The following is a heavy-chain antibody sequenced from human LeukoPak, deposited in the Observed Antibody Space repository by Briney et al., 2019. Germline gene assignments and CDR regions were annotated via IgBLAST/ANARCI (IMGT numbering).Heavy chain of an antibody. CDR1: GYSFTNYW. D-gene: IGHD6-13*01. V-gene: IGHV5-51*01. CDR3: ACRDLSSTWSYP. CDR2: IYPGDSRV. J-gene: IGHJ5*02. Sequence: GEAPKIPRNGIGYSFTNYWIGWVRQMPGKGMEWMGVIYPGDSRVRYNPSFQGQVTISVYKSVSTAYLPWISLKASDTAMYYCACRDLSSTWSYPWGEGTLVTVSS.